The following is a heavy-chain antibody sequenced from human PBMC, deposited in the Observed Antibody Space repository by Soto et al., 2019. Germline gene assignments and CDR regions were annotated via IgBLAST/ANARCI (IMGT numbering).Heavy chain of an antibody. V-gene: IGHV4-30-4*01. J-gene: IGHJ4*02. CDR1: GGSISSGDYY. CDR2: KYYSGST. Sequence: PSETLSLTCTVSGGSISSGDYYWSWIRQPPGKGLEWIGYKYYSGSTYYNPTLKSRVTIAVDTSKNQFSLKLSSVNAADTAVYYCARDRTTGYSGYEFDYWGQGTLVTVSS. CDR3: ARDRTTGYSGYEFDY. D-gene: IGHD5-12*01.